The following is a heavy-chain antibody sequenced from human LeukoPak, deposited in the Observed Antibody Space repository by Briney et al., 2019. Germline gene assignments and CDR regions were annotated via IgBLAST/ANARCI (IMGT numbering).Heavy chain of an antibody. CDR1: GGSFSGYY. J-gene: IGHJ1*01. CDR2: INHSGST. Sequence: SETLSLTCAVYGGSFSGYYWSWIRQPPGKGLEWIGEINHSGSTNYNPSLKSRVTISVDTSKNQFSLMLSSVTAADTAVYYCARAPRIAAAGKYFQHWGQGTLVTVSS. V-gene: IGHV4-34*01. D-gene: IGHD6-13*01. CDR3: ARAPRIAAAGKYFQH.